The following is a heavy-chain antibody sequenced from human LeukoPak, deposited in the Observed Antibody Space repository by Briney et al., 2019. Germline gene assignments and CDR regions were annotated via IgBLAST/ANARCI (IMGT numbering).Heavy chain of an antibody. V-gene: IGHV1-2*02. D-gene: IGHD3-16*02. Sequence: ASVKVSCKASGYTFTGYYMHWVRQAPGQGLEWVGWINPNSGGTNYAQKFQGRVTMTRDTSISTAYMELSRLRSYDTAVYYCARIYDYVWGSYPQDWGQGTLVTVSS. J-gene: IGHJ4*02. CDR2: INPNSGGT. CDR3: ARIYDYVWGSYPQD. CDR1: GYTFTGYY.